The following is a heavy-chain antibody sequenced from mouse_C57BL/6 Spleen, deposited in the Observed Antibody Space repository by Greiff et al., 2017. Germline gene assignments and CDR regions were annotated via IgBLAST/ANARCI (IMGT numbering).Heavy chain of an antibody. CDR2: INPSTGGT. CDR1: GYSFTGYY. Sequence: VQLQQPGPELVKPGASVKISCKASGYSFTGYYMNWVKQSPEKSLEWIGEINPSTGGTTYNQKFKAKATLTVDKSSSTAYMQLKSLTSEDSAVYYCARDLYYYGSSYAMDYWGQGTSVTVSS. J-gene: IGHJ4*01. V-gene: IGHV1-42*01. D-gene: IGHD1-1*01. CDR3: ARDLYYYGSSYAMDY.